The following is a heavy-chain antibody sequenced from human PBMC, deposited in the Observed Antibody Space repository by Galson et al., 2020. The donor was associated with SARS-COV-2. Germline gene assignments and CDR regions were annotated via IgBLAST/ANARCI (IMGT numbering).Heavy chain of an antibody. J-gene: IGHJ2*01. D-gene: IGHD6-13*01. V-gene: IGHV3-33*01. CDR1: GFTFSSYG. CDR3: ARDILAADDWYFDL. CDR2: IWYDGSNK. Sequence: GGSLRLSCAASGFTFSSYGMHWVRQAPGKGLEWVAVIWYDGSNKYYADSVKGRFTISRDNSKNTLYLQMNSLRAEDTAVYYCARDILAADDWYFDLWGRGTLVTVSS.